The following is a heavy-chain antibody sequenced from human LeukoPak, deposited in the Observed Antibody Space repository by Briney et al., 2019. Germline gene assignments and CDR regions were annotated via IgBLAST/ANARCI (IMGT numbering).Heavy chain of an antibody. V-gene: IGHV3-74*01. CDR3: ARDAPGNTALDY. D-gene: IGHD5-18*01. CDR1: GFTFISYW. J-gene: IGHJ4*02. CDR2: INGYGSST. Sequence: QPGGPLRLSCAASGFTFISYWMHWVRQAPGKGLVWVSRINGYGSSTDFADSVKGRFTISRDNAKNTLYLQMNSLRAEDTAVYYCARDAPGNTALDYWGQGTLVTVSS.